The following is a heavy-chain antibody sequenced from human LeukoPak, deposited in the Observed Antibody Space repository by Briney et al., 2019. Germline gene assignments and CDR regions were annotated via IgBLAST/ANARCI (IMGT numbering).Heavy chain of an antibody. J-gene: IGHJ6*02. V-gene: IGHV4-59*12. CDR3: ASGPYDSSGYYYYYYGMDV. Sequence: LESLSLTSTVSGGSISSYYWSCIRQPPGKGVGWIGYIYYSGSTYYNPPLKSRVTISVDTSKTQFSLKLSSVTAADTAVYYCASGPYDSSGYYYYYYGMDVWGQGTTVTVSS. D-gene: IGHD3-22*01. CDR1: GGSISSYY. CDR2: IYYSGST.